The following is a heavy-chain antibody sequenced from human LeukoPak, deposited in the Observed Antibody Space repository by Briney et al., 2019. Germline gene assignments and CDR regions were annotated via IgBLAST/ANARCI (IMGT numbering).Heavy chain of an antibody. CDR3: ARGIVVVPAATAFVDY. Sequence: GGSLRLSRAASGFTFSSYAMHWVRQAPGKGLEWVAVISYDGSNKYYADSVKGRFTISRDNSKNTLYLQMNSLRAEDTAVYYCARGIVVVPAATAFVDYWGQGTLVTVSS. CDR2: ISYDGSNK. V-gene: IGHV3-30*04. D-gene: IGHD2-2*01. J-gene: IGHJ4*02. CDR1: GFTFSSYA.